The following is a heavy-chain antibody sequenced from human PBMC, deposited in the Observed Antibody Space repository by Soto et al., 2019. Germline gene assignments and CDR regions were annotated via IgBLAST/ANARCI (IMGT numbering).Heavy chain of an antibody. J-gene: IGHJ4*02. D-gene: IGHD3-9*01. V-gene: IGHV4-39*01. CDR3: ARLEGLAPISYVFDR. CDR1: GGSISSSSYY. CDR2: IYNSGLT. Sequence: QLQLQESGPGLVKPSETLSLTCTVPGGSISSSSYYWGWIRQPPGKGLEWIGSIYNSGLTYYNPSLKSRVTISLDKSKSQFSLKLNSVTAADTAVYYWARLEGLAPISYVFDRWGQGTLVTVSA.